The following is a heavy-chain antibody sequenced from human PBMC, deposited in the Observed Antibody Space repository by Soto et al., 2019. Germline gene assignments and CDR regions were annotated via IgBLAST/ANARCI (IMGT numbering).Heavy chain of an antibody. CDR1: GFPFQSYA. V-gene: IGHV3-23*01. Sequence: GGSRRLSCAASGFPFQSYAMNWVRQAPGRGLEWFSGITGTGSSTYYADSVKGRLTISRDNSKNTVKRQSNNLRAEDTAIYPCAKARDYTNYHRTVCGYRGKRTLGAVSS. D-gene: IGHD4-4*01. J-gene: IGHJ4*02. CDR3: AKARDYTNYHRTVCGY. CDR2: ITGTGSST.